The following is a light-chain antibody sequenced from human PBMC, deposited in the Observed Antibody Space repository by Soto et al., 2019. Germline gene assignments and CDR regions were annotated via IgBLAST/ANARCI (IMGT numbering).Light chain of an antibody. CDR3: QQSSNWPPIT. Sequence: EIVVTQSPATLSVSPGDSVTLSCRASQSVSSSLAWYQQKPGQAPRLLIYDAYNRATGIPARFSGSGSGTDFTLTISSLEPEDFAVYYCQQSSNWPPITCGQGTRLEIK. J-gene: IGKJ5*01. CDR1: QSVSSS. V-gene: IGKV3-11*01. CDR2: DAY.